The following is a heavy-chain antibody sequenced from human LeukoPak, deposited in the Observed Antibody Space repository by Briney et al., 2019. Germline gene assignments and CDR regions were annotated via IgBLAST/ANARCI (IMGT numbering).Heavy chain of an antibody. CDR3: AKALDSGDLPRGASFFAY. V-gene: IGHV3-23*01. J-gene: IGHJ4*02. D-gene: IGHD2-21*02. Sequence: PGGSLRLSCAASGITFSTYAMSWVRQAPGKGLEWVSAISGSGGSTYYADYVKGRFTICRDNSKKTLYLQMNSLRAEDTAVYYCAKALDSGDLPRGASFFAYWGQGTLVTVSS. CDR2: ISGSGGST. CDR1: GITFSTYA.